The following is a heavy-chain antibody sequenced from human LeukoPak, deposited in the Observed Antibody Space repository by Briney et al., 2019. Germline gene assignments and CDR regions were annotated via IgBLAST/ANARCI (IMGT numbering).Heavy chain of an antibody. D-gene: IGHD3-10*01. CDR3: AKDLLRIYWRTFDS. CDR1: GFDFSSHA. Sequence: PGGSLRLSCVASGFDFSSHAMTWVRQAPGKGLEWASSFNDTGSSTYYADSVKGRFTISRDNSKNTLYLQMTNLRAEDTAVYFCAKDLLRIYWRTFDSWGQGALVTVSS. CDR2: FNDTGSST. J-gene: IGHJ4*02. V-gene: IGHV3-23*01.